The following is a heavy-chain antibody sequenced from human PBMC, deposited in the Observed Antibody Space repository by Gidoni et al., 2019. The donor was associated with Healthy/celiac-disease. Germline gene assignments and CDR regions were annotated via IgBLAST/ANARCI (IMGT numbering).Heavy chain of an antibody. J-gene: IGHJ4*02. CDR2: IYYSGRT. CDR3: AIRDSSGWHSFDY. Sequence: QLQLQESGPGLVKPSETLSPTCTVSGGSISSSSYYWGWIRQPPGKGLEWIGSIYYSGRTYYNPSLKSRVTISVDTPKNQFSLKLSSVTAADTAVYYCAIRDSSGWHSFDYWGQGTLVTVSS. D-gene: IGHD6-19*01. CDR1: GGSISSSSYY. V-gene: IGHV4-39*01.